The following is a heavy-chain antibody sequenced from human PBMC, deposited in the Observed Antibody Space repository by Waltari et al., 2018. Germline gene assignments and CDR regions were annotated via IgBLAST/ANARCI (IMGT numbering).Heavy chain of an antibody. CDR1: GDSISNNFF. CDR3: ASDRGRGLYLDS. Sequence: QVQLQESGPGLVKPSGTLSLTCTVSGDSISNNFFWRWVRQSPGKGLEWIGQVHQSGRSNYNPSLESRVTVSMDTSKNQFSLKMTSVTAADTAIYYCASDRGRGLYLDSWGQGTLVTVSP. CDR2: VHQSGRS. V-gene: IGHV4-4*02. J-gene: IGHJ4*02. D-gene: IGHD2-15*01.